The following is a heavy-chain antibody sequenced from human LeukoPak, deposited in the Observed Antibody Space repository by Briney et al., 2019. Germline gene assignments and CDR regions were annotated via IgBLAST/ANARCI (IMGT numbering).Heavy chain of an antibody. CDR1: GDILSSNSAA. CDR2: TYYRSNWYS. J-gene: IGHJ4*02. CDR3: ARGGHFDY. Sequence: PSQTLSLTCAISGDILSSNSAAWNWIRQSPSRGLQWLGRTYYRSNWYSEYAVSVKSRITINPETSKNQFSLQLNSVTPEDTAVYYCARGGHFDYWGQGTLVTVSS. V-gene: IGHV6-1*01.